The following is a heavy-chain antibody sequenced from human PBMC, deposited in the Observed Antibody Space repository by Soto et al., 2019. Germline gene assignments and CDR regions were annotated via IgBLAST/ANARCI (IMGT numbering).Heavy chain of an antibody. CDR2: IIPIFGTA. Sequence: SVKVSCRASGGTFSSYAISWVRQAPGQGLEWMGGIIPIFGTANYAQKFQGRVTITADESTSTAYMELSSLRSEDTAVYYCARKRLRYFDWSQHYYYYYGMDVWGQGTTVTVSS. D-gene: IGHD3-9*01. CDR1: GGTFSSYA. V-gene: IGHV1-69*13. CDR3: ARKRLRYFDWSQHYYYYYGMDV. J-gene: IGHJ6*02.